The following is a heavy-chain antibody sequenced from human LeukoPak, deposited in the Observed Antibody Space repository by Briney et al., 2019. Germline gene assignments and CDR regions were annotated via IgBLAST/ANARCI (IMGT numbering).Heavy chain of an antibody. CDR2: INPNSGGT. CDR1: GYTFTGYY. CDR3: ARDYYDFWSGYPQVPGPYNWFDP. V-gene: IGHV1-2*02. Sequence: GASVKVSCKASGYTFTGYYMHWVRQAPGQGLEWMGWINPNSGGTNYAQKFQGRVTMTRDTSISTAYMELSRLRSDDTAVYYCARDYYDFWSGYPQVPGPYNWFDPWGQGILVTVSS. D-gene: IGHD3-3*01. J-gene: IGHJ5*02.